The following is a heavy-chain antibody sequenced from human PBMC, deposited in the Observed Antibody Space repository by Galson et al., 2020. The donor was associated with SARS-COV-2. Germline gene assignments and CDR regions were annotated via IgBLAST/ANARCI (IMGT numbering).Heavy chain of an antibody. J-gene: IGHJ4*02. Sequence: GGSLRLSCAASGFTFSDYTINWVRQAPGKGLEWVSPISISGSYKFYADSVRGRFTISRDNAKNSSYLQVNSLRAEDTAVYYCARDSQLTFDYWGQGTLVTVSS. CDR1: GFTFSDYT. V-gene: IGHV3-21*01. CDR2: ISISGSYK. CDR3: ARDSQLTFDY. D-gene: IGHD2-2*01.